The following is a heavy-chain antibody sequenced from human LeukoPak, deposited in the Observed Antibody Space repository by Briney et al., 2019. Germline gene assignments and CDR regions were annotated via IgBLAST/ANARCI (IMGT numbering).Heavy chain of an antibody. CDR2: INPNSGGT. V-gene: IGHV1-2*02. Sequence: ASVKVSCKASGYTFTGYYMHWVRQAPGQGLEWMGWINPNSGGTNYAQKFQGRVTMTRDTVISTVYMELSRLRSDDTAVYYCARSLVPYSSGWARGNDYWGQGTLVTVSS. CDR1: GYTFTGYY. J-gene: IGHJ4*02. D-gene: IGHD6-19*01. CDR3: ARSLVPYSSGWARGNDY.